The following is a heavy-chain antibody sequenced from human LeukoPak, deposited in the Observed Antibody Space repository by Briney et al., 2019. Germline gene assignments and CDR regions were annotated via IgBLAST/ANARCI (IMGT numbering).Heavy chain of an antibody. J-gene: IGHJ4*02. CDR3: VRSYDY. V-gene: IGHV3-7*01. CDR2: IKEDGSEK. CDR1: GFTFSNYS. Sequence: GGSLRLSCAASGFTFSNYSMNWVRQAPGKGLEWVANIKEDGSEKHYVDSVKGRFTISRDNAKNSLSLEMNSLRAEDTAVYYCVRSYDYWGQGTQVTVSS.